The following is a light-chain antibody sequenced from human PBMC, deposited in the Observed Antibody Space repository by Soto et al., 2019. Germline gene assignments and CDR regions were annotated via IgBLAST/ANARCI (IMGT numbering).Light chain of an antibody. CDR1: NSNIGGNT. V-gene: IGLV1-44*01. Sequence: QAVVTQPPSASGTPGQRVTISCSGSNSNIGGNTVNWYQQVPGTAPELLIYANNQRPSGVPDRFSGSKSGTSASLAISGLQSEDEADYYCATWDDSLNAAVFGGATQLTVL. J-gene: IGLJ7*01. CDR3: ATWDDSLNAAV. CDR2: ANN.